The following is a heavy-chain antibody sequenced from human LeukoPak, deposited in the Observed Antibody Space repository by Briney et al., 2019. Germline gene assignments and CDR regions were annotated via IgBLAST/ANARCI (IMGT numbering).Heavy chain of an antibody. Sequence: ASVKVSCKASGYTFTSYGISWVRQAPGQGLEWMGWISANNGNTNYAQKFQGRVTMTTDTSTSTAYMELRSLRSDDTAVYYCANHQLHGESNWFDAWSQRTSVTASS. CDR2: ISANNGNT. CDR3: ANHQLHGESNWFDA. V-gene: IGHV1-18*01. D-gene: IGHD2-2*01. J-gene: IGHJ5*02. CDR1: GYTFTSYG.